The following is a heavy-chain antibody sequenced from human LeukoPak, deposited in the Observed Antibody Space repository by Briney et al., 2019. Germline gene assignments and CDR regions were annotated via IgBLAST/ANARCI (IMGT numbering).Heavy chain of an antibody. CDR1: GFTFSSYS. V-gene: IGHV3-21*04. CDR2: ISSSSSYI. J-gene: IGHJ2*01. CDR3: AGGDRNGWYFDL. D-gene: IGHD2-8*01. Sequence: KPGGSLRLSCAASGFTFSSYSMNWVRQAPGKGLEWVSSISSSSSYIYYADSVKGRFAISRDNAKNSLYLQMNSLRVEDTALYYCAGGDRNGWYFDLWGRGTLVTVS.